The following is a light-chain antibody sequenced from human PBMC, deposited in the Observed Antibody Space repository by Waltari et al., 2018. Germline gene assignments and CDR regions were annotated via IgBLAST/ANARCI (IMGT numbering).Light chain of an antibody. Sequence: SYELSQPASVSVSPGQTARNTCSGENGGQKFVSWYQQQPGQSPVVVIYEDKKRPSGLPERFSGSNSGNTAALTISGTQAMDEAEYYCQTWAGTTAVFGGGTKLTVL. CDR2: EDK. CDR1: NGGQKF. J-gene: IGLJ3*02. V-gene: IGLV3-1*01. CDR3: QTWAGTTAV.